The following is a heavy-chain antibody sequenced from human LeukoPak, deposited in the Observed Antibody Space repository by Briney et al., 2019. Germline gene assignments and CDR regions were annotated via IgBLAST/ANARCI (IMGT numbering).Heavy chain of an antibody. CDR2: ISAYNGNT. V-gene: IGHV1-18*01. CDR3: ARDSSIVSRAPGY. Sequence: ASVKVSCKASGYTFTSYGISWVRQAPGQGLEWMGWISAYNGNTNYAQKVQGRVTMTTDTSTNTAYMELRSLSSDDTALYYCARDSSIVSRAPGYWGQGTLVTVSS. CDR1: GYTFTSYG. D-gene: IGHD6-6*01. J-gene: IGHJ4*02.